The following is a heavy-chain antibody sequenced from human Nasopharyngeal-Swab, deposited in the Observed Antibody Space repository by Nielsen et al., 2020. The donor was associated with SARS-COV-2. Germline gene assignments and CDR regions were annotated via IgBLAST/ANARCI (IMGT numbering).Heavy chain of an antibody. J-gene: IGHJ4*02. CDR3: ARALLVGGYYFDY. V-gene: IGHV3-53*04. CDR2: IYSGGST. Sequence: VRQAPGKGLEWVSVIYSGGSTYYADSVKGRFTISRHNSKNTLYLQMNSLRAEDTAVYYCARALLVGGYYFDYWGQGTLVTVSS. D-gene: IGHD6-13*01.